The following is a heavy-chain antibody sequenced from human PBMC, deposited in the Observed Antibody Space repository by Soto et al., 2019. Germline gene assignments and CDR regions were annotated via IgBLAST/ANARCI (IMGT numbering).Heavy chain of an antibody. Sequence: QVQLVQSGAEVKKPGSSVKVSCKASGGTFSSYTISWVRQAPGQGLEWMGRIIPILGIANYAQKFQGRVTFTANTSTSTAHLELSILRAEDTALYYCATTKQHLVFWYFQHWGQGTLVTVSS. V-gene: IGHV1-69*02. CDR2: IIPILGIA. D-gene: IGHD6-13*01. J-gene: IGHJ1*01. CDR1: GGTFSSYT. CDR3: ATTKQHLVFWYFQH.